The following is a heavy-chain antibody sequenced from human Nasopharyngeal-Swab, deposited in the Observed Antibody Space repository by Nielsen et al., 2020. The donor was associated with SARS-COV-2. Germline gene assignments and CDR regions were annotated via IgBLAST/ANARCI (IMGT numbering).Heavy chain of an antibody. D-gene: IGHD6-13*01. CDR1: CGSISSSSYY. Sequence: WGSLRLSCTVSCGSISSSSYYWGWIRQPPGKGLEWIGSIYYSGSTYYNPSLKSRVTISVDTSKNQFSLKLSSVTAADTAVYYCVGSSWYGDYYYYYGMDVWGQGTTVTVSS. CDR2: IYYSGST. CDR3: VGSSWYGDYYYYYGMDV. V-gene: IGHV4-39*07. J-gene: IGHJ6*02.